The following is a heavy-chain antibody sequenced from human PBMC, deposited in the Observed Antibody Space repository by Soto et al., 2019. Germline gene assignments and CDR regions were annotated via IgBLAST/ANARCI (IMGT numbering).Heavy chain of an antibody. CDR3: ARDYYKYYDSSGYYRSPAY. J-gene: IGHJ4*02. Sequence: GGSLRLSCAASGFTFSSDAMSWVRQAPGKGLEWVSAISGSGGSTYYADSVKGRFTISRDNSRNTLFLQMNSLRAEDTAVYYCARDYYKYYDSSGYYRSPAYWGQGTLVTVSS. CDR1: GFTFSSDA. V-gene: IGHV3-23*01. D-gene: IGHD3-22*01. CDR2: ISGSGGST.